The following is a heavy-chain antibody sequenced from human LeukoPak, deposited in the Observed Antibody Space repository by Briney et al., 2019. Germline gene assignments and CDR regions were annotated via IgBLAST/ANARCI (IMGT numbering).Heavy chain of an antibody. CDR1: GYTFTSYG. CDR2: ISAYNGNT. CDR3: ARDGASGYYDSSGYDRFDY. V-gene: IGHV1-18*01. J-gene: IGHJ4*02. D-gene: IGHD3-22*01. Sequence: ASVKVSCKASGYTFTSYGISWVRQAPGRGLEWMGWISAYNGNTNYAQKLQGRVTMTTDTSTSTAYMELRSLRSDDTAVYYCARDGASGYYDSSGYDRFDYWGQGTLVTVSS.